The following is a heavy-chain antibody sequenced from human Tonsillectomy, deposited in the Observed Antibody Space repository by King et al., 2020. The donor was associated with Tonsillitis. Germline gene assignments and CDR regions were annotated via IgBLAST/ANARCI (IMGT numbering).Heavy chain of an antibody. V-gene: IGHV4-39*07. D-gene: IGHD2-15*01. CDR2: IYYIGNT. J-gene: IGHJ3*02. CDR3: ARLLLGYCSGGSCSDAFDI. CDR1: GGSISSGTYY. Sequence: QLQLQESGPGLVKPSETLSLTCTVSGGSISSGTYYWGWIRQPPGKGLEWIGSIYYIGNTYYNPSLKSRVTILVDTSKNQFSLKLSYVTAADTAVYYCARLLLGYCSGGSCSDAFDIWGQGTMVTVSS.